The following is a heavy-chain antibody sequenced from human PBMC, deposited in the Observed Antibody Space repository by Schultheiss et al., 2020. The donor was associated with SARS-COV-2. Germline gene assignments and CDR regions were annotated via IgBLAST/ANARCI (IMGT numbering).Heavy chain of an antibody. J-gene: IGHJ4*02. D-gene: IGHD3-22*01. CDR2: ISGSGGST. V-gene: IGHV3-23*01. CDR1: GFTFSSYS. CDR3: AKVPNYYDSSGYYLTFDY. Sequence: GGSLRLSCAASGFTFSSYSMNWVRQAPGKGLEWVSAISGSGGSTYYADSVKGRFTISRDNSKNTLYLQMNSLRAEDTAVYYCAKVPNYYDSSGYYLTFDYWGQGTLVTVSS.